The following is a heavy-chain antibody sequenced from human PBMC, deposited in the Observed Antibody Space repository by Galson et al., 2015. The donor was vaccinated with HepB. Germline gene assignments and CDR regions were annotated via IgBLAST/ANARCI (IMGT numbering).Heavy chain of an antibody. CDR2: IYYSGST. CDR3: ARSRAYDSSEARFDY. J-gene: IGHJ4*02. Sequence: TLSLTCTVSGGSISSGDYYWSWIRQPPGKGLEWIGYIYYSGSTYYNPSLKSRVTISVDTSKNQFSLKLSSVTAADTAVYYCARSRAYDSSEARFDYWGQGTLVTVSS. V-gene: IGHV4-30-4*01. CDR1: GGSISSGDYY. D-gene: IGHD3-22*01.